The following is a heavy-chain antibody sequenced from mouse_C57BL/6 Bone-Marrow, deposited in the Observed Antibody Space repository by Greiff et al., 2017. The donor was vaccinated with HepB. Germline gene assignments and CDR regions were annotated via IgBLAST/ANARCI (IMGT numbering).Heavy chain of an antibody. CDR1: GFTFTDYY. J-gene: IGHJ1*03. D-gene: IGHD2-5*01. CDR3: ARTHYTNYDWYFDV. Sequence: EVKLMESGGGLVQPGGSLSLSCAASGFTFTDYYMSWVRQPPGKALEWLGFIRNKANGYTTEYSASVKGRFTISRDNSQSILYLQMNALRAEDSATYYCARTHYTNYDWYFDVWGTGTTVTVSS. CDR2: IRNKANGYTT. V-gene: IGHV7-3*01.